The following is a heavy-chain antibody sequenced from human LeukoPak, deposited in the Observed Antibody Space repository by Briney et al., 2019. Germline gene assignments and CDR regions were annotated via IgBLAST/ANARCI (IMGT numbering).Heavy chain of an antibody. CDR2: IYTSGST. Sequence: SETLSLTCTVSGGSISSYYWSWIRQPAGKGLEWIGRIYTSGSTNYNPSLKSRVTMSVDTSKNQFSLRLSSVTAADTAVYYCAREESLARYFDLWGRGTLVTVSS. CDR1: GGSISSYY. V-gene: IGHV4-4*07. CDR3: AREESLARYFDL. D-gene: IGHD3-10*01. J-gene: IGHJ2*01.